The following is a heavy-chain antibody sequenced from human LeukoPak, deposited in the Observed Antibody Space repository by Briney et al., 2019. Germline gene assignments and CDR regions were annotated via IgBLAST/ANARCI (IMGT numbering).Heavy chain of an antibody. V-gene: IGHV3-21*01. CDR1: GFTFSSYS. J-gene: IGHJ4*02. CDR2: ISSSSSYI. CDR3: ARDDRDGYNFRPGDH. Sequence: GGPLRLSCAASGFTFSSYSMNWVRQAPGKGLEWVSSISSSSSYIYYADSVKGRFTISRDNAKNSLYLQMNSLRAEDTAVYYCARDDRDGYNFRPGDHWGQGTLVTVSS. D-gene: IGHD5-24*01.